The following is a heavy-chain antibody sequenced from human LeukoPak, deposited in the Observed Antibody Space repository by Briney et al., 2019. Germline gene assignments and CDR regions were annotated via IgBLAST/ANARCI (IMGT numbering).Heavy chain of an antibody. J-gene: IGHJ4*02. D-gene: IGHD3-3*01. V-gene: IGHV3-23*01. CDR1: GFTFSSYA. Sequence: PGGSLRLSCAASGFTFSSYAMSWVRQAPGRGLVWVSGISGGGEATYYADSVKGRFTISRDNSKSTLYLQMNSLRAEDTALYYCATYFTNFWSGYYPSYWGQGTLVTVSS. CDR3: ATYFTNFWSGYYPSY. CDR2: ISGGGEAT.